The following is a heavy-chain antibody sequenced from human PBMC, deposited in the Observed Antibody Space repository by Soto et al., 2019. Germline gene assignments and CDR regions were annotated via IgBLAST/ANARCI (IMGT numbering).Heavy chain of an antibody. V-gene: IGHV4-30-4*01. J-gene: IGHJ4*02. CDR1: GGSISSGDYY. CDR2: IYYSGST. Sequence: SETLSLTCTVSGGSISSGDYYWSWIRQPPGKGLEWIGYIYYSGSTYYNPSLKSRVTISVDTSKNQFSLKLSSVTAADTAVYYCARARYDFWSGYADYWGQGTLVTVSS. CDR3: ARARYDFWSGYADY. D-gene: IGHD3-3*01.